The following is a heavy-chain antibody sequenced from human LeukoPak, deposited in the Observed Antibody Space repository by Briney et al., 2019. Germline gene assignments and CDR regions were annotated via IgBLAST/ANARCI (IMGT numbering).Heavy chain of an antibody. CDR3: ARAVFDILTFTYYYYYMDV. V-gene: IGHV1-18*01. D-gene: IGHD3-9*01. CDR1: GYTFTSYG. CDR2: ISAYNGNT. J-gene: IGHJ6*03. Sequence: ASVKVSCKASGYTFTSYGISWVRQAPGQGLEWMGWISAYNGNTNYAQKLQGRVTMTTDTSTSTAYMGLRSLRSDDTAVYYCARAVFDILTFTYYYYYMDVSGKGTTVTVS.